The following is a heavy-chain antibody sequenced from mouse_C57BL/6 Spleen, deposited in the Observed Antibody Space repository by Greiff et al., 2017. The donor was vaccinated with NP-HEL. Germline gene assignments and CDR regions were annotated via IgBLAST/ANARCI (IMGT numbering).Heavy chain of an antibody. D-gene: IGHD3-3*01. CDR2: ISSGSSTI. V-gene: IGHV5-17*01. Sequence: EVQVVESGGGLVKPGGSLKLSCAASGFTFSDYGMHWVRQAPEKGLEWVAYISSGSSTIYYADTVKGRFTISRDNAKNTLFLQMTSLRSEDTAMYYCASALPLGAMDYWGQGTSVTVSS. J-gene: IGHJ4*01. CDR3: ASALPLGAMDY. CDR1: GFTFSDYG.